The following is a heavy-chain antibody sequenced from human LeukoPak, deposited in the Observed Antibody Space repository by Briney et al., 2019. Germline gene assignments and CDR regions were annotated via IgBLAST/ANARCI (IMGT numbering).Heavy chain of an antibody. J-gene: IGHJ4*02. D-gene: IGHD6-13*01. Sequence: ASVKVSCKASGYTFTGYYMHWVRQAPGQGLEWMGWINPNSGGTNYAQKLQGRVTMTTDTSTSTAYMGLRSLRSDDTAVYYCARVNLDGYSSSWYYFDYWGQGTLVTVSS. CDR1: GYTFTGYY. CDR2: INPNSGGT. CDR3: ARVNLDGYSSSWYYFDY. V-gene: IGHV1-2*02.